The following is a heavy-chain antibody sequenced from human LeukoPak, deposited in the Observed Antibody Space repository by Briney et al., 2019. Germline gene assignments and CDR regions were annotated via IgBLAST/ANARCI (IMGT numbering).Heavy chain of an antibody. CDR2: ISWNSGSI. V-gene: IGHV3-9*01. D-gene: IGHD6-19*01. CDR3: AKQVAGNFDY. CDR1: GFTFDDYA. Sequence: PGGSLRLSCAASGFTFDDYAMHWVRQAPGKGREWVSGISWNSGSIGYADSVKGRFTISRDNAKNSLYLQMNSLRAEDTALYYCAKQVAGNFDYWGQGTLVTVSS. J-gene: IGHJ4*02.